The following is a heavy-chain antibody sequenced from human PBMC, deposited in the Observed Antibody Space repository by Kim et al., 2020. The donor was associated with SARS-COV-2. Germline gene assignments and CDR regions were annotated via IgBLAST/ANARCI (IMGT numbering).Heavy chain of an antibody. V-gene: IGHV4-39*01. CDR2: IDLRGNI. CDR1: GDSISRSDSY. J-gene: IGHJ4*01. Sequence: ETLSLTCIVAGDSISRSDSYWGWIRQPPGKGPEWMGTIDLRGNIYYNPSLQSRVTISLHTSENHISLTLTSVTAADTATYYCARQGKDNWNDSFDYWG. CDR3: ARQGKDNWNDSFDY. D-gene: IGHD1-1*01.